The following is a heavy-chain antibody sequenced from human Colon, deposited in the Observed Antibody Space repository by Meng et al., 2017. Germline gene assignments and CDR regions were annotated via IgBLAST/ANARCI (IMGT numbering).Heavy chain of an antibody. V-gene: IGHV4-61*01. CDR1: GGSVSRGSYY. CDR3: ARGASDYDFDY. Sequence: VQLQGPGPGLVRPSETLSLTCTVSGGSVSRGSYYWSWIRQPPGKGLEWIGYIYYSGSTNYNPSLKSRVTISVDTSKNQFSLKLSSVTAADTAVYYCARGASDYDFDYWGQGTLVTVSS. D-gene: IGHD3-22*01. CDR2: IYYSGST. J-gene: IGHJ4*02.